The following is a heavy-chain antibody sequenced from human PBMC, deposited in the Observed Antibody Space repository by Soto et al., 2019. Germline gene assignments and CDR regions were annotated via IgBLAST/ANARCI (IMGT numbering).Heavy chain of an antibody. V-gene: IGHV1-69*06. CDR2: IITIFGTT. CDR3: ARDRTDSGYYTNWLDP. Sequence: SVKVSCEASGGTVGSDAITWVRQAPGQGLEWVGRIITIFGTTNYAQNLQGRVTISADKSTLTSYMELHSLTSDDTALYYCARDRTDSGYYTNWLDPWGQGTQVTVSS. D-gene: IGHD3-22*01. J-gene: IGHJ5*02. CDR1: GGTVGSDA.